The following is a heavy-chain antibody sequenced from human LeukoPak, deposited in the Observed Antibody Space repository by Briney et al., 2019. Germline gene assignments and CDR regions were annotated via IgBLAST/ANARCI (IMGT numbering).Heavy chain of an antibody. CDR1: GFTFSSYG. V-gene: IGHV3-23*01. D-gene: IGHD4-17*01. J-gene: IGHJ6*02. CDR2: ISGSGGST. Sequence: AGGSLRLSCAASGFTFSSYGMHWVRQAPGKGLEWVAGISGSGGSTYYADSVKGRFTISRDNSRNTLYLQMNSLRAEDTAVYFCARATPTGDSNYYYGMDVWGQGTTVTVSS. CDR3: ARATPTGDSNYYYGMDV.